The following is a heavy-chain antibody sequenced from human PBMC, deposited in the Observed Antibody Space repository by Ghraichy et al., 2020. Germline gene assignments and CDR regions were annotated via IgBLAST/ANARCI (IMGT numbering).Heavy chain of an antibody. CDR1: GFTFSDYY. CDR2: VDRDGSST. CDR3: ARVTPQDGYWHFDL. J-gene: IGHJ2*01. D-gene: IGHD2-15*01. Sequence: GESLNISCAASGFTFSDYYMHWVRQAPGKGPVWVSRVDRDGSSTLYGDSAKGRSSVSRDNAKNTVFLQMDSLRVEDTAVYYCARVTPQDGYWHFDLWGRGTLVTVSS. V-gene: IGHV3-74*01.